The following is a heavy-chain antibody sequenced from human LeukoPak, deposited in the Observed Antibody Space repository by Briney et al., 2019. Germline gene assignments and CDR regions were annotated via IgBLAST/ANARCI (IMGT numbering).Heavy chain of an antibody. CDR1: GGSFSGYY. J-gene: IGHJ6*02. D-gene: IGHD3-3*01. Sequence: SETLSLTCAVYGGSFSGYYWSWIRQPPGKGLEWIGEINHSGSTNYNPSLKSRVTISVDTSKNQFFLKLSSVTAADTAVYYCARGGLHYDFWSGYYRPYGMDVWGQGTTVTVSS. V-gene: IGHV4-34*01. CDR3: ARGGLHYDFWSGYYRPYGMDV. CDR2: INHSGST.